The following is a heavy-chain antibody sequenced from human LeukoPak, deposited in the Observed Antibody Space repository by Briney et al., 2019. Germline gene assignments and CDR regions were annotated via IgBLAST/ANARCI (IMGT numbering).Heavy chain of an antibody. CDR3: AAPERGYSGYDFGS. CDR2: INPNSGGT. CDR1: GYTFTGYY. Sequence: ASVKVSCKASGYTFTGYYMHWVRQAPGQGLEWMGWINPNSGGTNYAQKFQGRVTMTRDTSISTAYMELSRLRSDGTAVYYCAAPERGYSGYDFGSWGQGTLVTVSS. J-gene: IGHJ4*02. V-gene: IGHV1-2*02. D-gene: IGHD5-12*01.